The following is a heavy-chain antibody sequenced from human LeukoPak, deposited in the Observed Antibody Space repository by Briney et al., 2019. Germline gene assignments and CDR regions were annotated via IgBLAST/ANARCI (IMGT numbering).Heavy chain of an antibody. Sequence: ASVKVSCKASGYTFTGFYLHWVRQAPGQGLEWLGWINPNSGGTKYAQKFQGRVTMTRDTSISTAYMELTRLRSDDTALYYCASGSLSYTSSYFWFDPWGQGTLVTVSS. CDR1: GYTFTGFY. CDR3: ASGSLSYTSSYFWFDP. J-gene: IGHJ5*02. D-gene: IGHD6-13*01. V-gene: IGHV1-2*02. CDR2: INPNSGGT.